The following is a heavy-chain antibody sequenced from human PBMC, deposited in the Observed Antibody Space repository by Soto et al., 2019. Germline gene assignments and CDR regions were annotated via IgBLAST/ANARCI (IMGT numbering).Heavy chain of an antibody. CDR2: INSDGDTS. Sequence: GGSLRLSCVASGFGFHTYWMHWVRQVPGKGLVCVARINSDGDTSTYADSVKGRFSIFRDNTKKTLFLQMNGLRDDDTAVYYCTRDWVDYYGSGTYYPRFDPWGKGALVTVSS. D-gene: IGHD3-10*01. J-gene: IGHJ5*02. V-gene: IGHV3-74*01. CDR3: TRDWVDYYGSGTYYPRFDP. CDR1: GFGFHTYW.